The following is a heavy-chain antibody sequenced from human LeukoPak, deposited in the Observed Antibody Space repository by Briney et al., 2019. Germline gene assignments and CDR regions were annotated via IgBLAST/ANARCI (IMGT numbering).Heavy chain of an antibody. V-gene: IGHV4-4*07. Sequence: SETLSLTCTVTSGSINIYYWVGVRQPAGRGLEWIGRIYTTGKTDYNPSLKRRLTMSLDTSKRQFSLNLTSVTAADPAIYFCARHGYTASHYFLDFWSQGKLVTVSS. D-gene: IGHD3-16*01. CDR3: ARHGYTASHYFLDF. CDR1: SGSINIYY. J-gene: IGHJ4*02. CDR2: IYTTGKT.